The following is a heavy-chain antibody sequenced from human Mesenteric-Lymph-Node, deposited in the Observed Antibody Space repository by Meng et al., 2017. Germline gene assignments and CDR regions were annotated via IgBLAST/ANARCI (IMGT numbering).Heavy chain of an antibody. D-gene: IGHD6-13*01. CDR2: ISGGGDNT. CDR1: GFTFSTYT. CDR3: VKGMWRAGAALFDF. J-gene: IGHJ4*02. Sequence: GESLKISCAASGFTFSTYTMNWVRRAPGKGLEWVSGISGGGDNTYYPDSVKGRFTISRDNSKNTLFLQMDSLRVGDTALYYCVKGMWRAGAALFDFWGQGTLVTVSS. V-gene: IGHV3-23*01.